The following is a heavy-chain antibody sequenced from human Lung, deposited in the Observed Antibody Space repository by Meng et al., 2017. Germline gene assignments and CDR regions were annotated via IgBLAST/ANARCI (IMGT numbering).Heavy chain of an antibody. Sequence: QGQAQQWGAGRLGPSENLSPTCAAYGGSISGSYWSWIRQSPAKGLEWIGKINHGGSTNYNPSLESRVTISVDTPKNQFSLRLTSMTVADTAVYYCARERHSTIIRGVIDFWGQGALVTVSS. V-gene: IGHV4-34*01. CDR3: ARERHSTIIRGVIDF. CDR2: INHGGST. D-gene: IGHD3-10*01. CDR1: GGSISGSY. J-gene: IGHJ4*02.